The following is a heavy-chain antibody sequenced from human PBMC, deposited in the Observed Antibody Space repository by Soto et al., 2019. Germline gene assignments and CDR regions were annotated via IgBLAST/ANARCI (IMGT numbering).Heavy chain of an antibody. CDR3: ARDRAVLVPAALNDYYYYGMDV. CDR2: MNPNSGNT. Sequence: QVQLVQSGAEVKKPGASVKVSCKASGYTFTSYDINWVRQATGQGLEWMGWMNPNSGNTGYAQKFQGRVTMTRNTSISAAYMERSSLRSEDTAVYYCARDRAVLVPAALNDYYYYGMDVWGQGTTVTVSS. J-gene: IGHJ6*02. V-gene: IGHV1-8*01. CDR1: GYTFTSYD. D-gene: IGHD2-2*01.